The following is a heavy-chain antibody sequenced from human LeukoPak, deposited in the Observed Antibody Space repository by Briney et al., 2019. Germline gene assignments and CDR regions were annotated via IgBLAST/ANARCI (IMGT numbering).Heavy chain of an antibody. CDR2: INAGNGNT. CDR1: GYTFTSYA. V-gene: IGHV1-3*01. Sequence: GASVKVSCKASGYTFTSYAMHWVRQAPGQRLEWMGWINAGNGNTKYSQKFQGRVTITRDTSASTAYMELSSLRSEDTAVYYCARTNPRGDQGSLVRYNSYYYGMDAWGQGTTVTVSS. D-gene: IGHD2-2*02. CDR3: ARTNPRGDQGSLVRYNSYYYGMDA. J-gene: IGHJ6*02.